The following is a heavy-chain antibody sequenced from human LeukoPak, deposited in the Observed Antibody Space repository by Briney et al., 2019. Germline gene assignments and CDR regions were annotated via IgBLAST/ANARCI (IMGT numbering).Heavy chain of an antibody. CDR3: ARDLGDYGDYLGDY. CDR1: GGTFSSYA. J-gene: IGHJ4*02. Sequence: ASVKVPCTASGGTFSSYAISWVRQAPGQGLEWMGGIIPIFGTANYAQKFQGRVTITADESTSTAYMELSSLRSEDTAVYYCARDLGDYGDYLGDYWGQGTLVTVSS. CDR2: IIPIFGTA. D-gene: IGHD4-17*01. V-gene: IGHV1-69*01.